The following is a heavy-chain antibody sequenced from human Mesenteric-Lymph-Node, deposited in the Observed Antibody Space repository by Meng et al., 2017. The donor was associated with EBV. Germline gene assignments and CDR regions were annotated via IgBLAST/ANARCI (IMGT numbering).Heavy chain of an antibody. CDR1: GGSFSGYS. D-gene: IGHD2-2*01. V-gene: IGHV4-34*01. CDR2: IHDSETA. J-gene: IGHJ5*02. Sequence: QVQVQECGAALFKPSATLHLTCVIYGGSFSGYSCNWIRQAPGQGLEWIGKIHDSETADYNPSLEDRVIISADTSKNQFALKLTTVTASDTAVYYCARQGYCRTTTCSTWFDPWGQGTLVTVSS. CDR3: ARQGYCRTTTCSTWFDP.